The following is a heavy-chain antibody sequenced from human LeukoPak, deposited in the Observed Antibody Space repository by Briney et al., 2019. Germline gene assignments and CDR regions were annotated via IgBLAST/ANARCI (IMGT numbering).Heavy chain of an antibody. J-gene: IGHJ5*02. Sequence: ASVKVSCKASGYTFTGYYMHWVRQAPGQGLEWMGRINPNSGGTNYAQKFQGRVTMTRDTSISTAYMELSRLRSEDTAVYYCARGGGFWSGYYSPRWFDPWGQGTLVTVSS. D-gene: IGHD3-3*01. CDR1: GYTFTGYY. V-gene: IGHV1-2*06. CDR2: INPNSGGT. CDR3: ARGGGFWSGYYSPRWFDP.